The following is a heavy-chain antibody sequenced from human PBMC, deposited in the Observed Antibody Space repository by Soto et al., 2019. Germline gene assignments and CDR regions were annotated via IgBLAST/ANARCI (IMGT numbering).Heavy chain of an antibody. D-gene: IGHD6-19*01. Sequence: EVQLVESGGGLVKPGGSLRLSCAASGFTFSSYSMNWVRQAPGKGLEWVSSISSSSSYIYYADSVKGRFTISRDNAKNSLYLQMNSLRAEDTAVYYCARDPDKQWLADAFDIWGQGTMVTVSS. J-gene: IGHJ3*02. CDR1: GFTFSSYS. CDR3: ARDPDKQWLADAFDI. V-gene: IGHV3-21*01. CDR2: ISSSSSYI.